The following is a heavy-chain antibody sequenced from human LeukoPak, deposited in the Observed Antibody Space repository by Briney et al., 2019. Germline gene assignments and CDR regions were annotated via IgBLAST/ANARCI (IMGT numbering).Heavy chain of an antibody. J-gene: IGHJ6*03. CDR3: TTDIKWEHYMDV. CDR2: IKSKTDGGTT. V-gene: IGHV3-15*01. D-gene: IGHD1-26*01. Sequence: GGSLRLSCAASGFTLGNYGMTWVRQAPGKGLEWVGRIKSKTDGGTTDYAAPVKGRFTISRDDSKNTLYLQMNSLKTEDTAVYYCTTDIKWEHYMDVWGKGTTVTVSS. CDR1: GFTLGNYG.